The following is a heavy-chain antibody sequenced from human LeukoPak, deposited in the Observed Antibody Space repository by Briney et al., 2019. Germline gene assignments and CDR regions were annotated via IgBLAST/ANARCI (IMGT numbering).Heavy chain of an antibody. D-gene: IGHD1-26*01. CDR2: ISTNGGST. V-gene: IGHV3-64*01. Sequence: GSLRLSFAASGFTLRSYAMYWVRPAPGNGLEYVSSISTNGGSTYYATSVKGRFTISRDNSKNTLYLQMGSLRAEDMAMYYCARPKVGATLDYWGQGTLVTVSS. J-gene: IGHJ4*02. CDR1: GFTLRSYA. CDR3: ARPKVGATLDY.